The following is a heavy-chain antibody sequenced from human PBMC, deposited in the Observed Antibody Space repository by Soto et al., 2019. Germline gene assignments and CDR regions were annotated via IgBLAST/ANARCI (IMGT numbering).Heavy chain of an antibody. D-gene: IGHD5-12*01. CDR1: GGSINNYY. V-gene: IGHV4-59*01. CDR2: VYYSGTH. Sequence: SETLSLTCTVSGGSINNYYWSWVRQPPGKGLEWIGYVYYSGTHNYNPSLESRLTISIDTSKNQFSLKLNSVTAADTAVYYCARVQMATPYFDYWGQGALVTVSS. CDR3: ARVQMATPYFDY. J-gene: IGHJ4*02.